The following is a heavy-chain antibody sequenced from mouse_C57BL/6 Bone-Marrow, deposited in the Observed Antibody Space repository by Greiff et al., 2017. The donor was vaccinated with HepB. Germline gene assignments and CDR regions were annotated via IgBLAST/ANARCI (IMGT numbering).Heavy chain of an antibody. D-gene: IGHD2-5*01. CDR1: GFTFSDYY. CDR2: INYDGSST. CDR3: AREGYNSNPYIDY. Sequence: DVKLVESEGGLVQPGSSMKLSCTASGFTFSDYYMAWVRQVPEKGLEWVANINYDGSSTYYLDSLKSRFIISRVNAKNILYLQMSSLKSEDTATYYCAREGYNSNPYIDYWGQGTTLTVSS. J-gene: IGHJ2*01. V-gene: IGHV5-16*01.